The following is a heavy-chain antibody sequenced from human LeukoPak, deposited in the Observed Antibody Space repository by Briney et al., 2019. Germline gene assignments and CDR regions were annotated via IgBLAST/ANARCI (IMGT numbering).Heavy chain of an antibody. CDR1: GFTFSSYA. CDR2: FSGSGGST. Sequence: GGSLRLSCAASGFTFSSYAMSWVRQAPGKGLECISGFSGSGGSTYYADSVKGRFTISRDNSKNTLYLQMNSLRAEDTAVYYCAGYSSGWYDYFDYWGQGTLVTVSS. CDR3: AGYSSGWYDYFDY. D-gene: IGHD6-19*01. J-gene: IGHJ4*02. V-gene: IGHV3-23*01.